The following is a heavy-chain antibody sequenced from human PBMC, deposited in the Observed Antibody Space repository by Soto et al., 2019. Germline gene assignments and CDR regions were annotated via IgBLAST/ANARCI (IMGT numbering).Heavy chain of an antibody. CDR1: GFTFSSYA. Sequence: GGSLRLSCAASGFTFSSYAMSWVRQAPGKGLEWVSAISGSGGSTYYADSVKGRFTISRDNSKNTLYLQMNSLRAEDTAVYYCAKGIELRFLEWFFPRDSDDWFDPWGQGTLVTVSS. J-gene: IGHJ5*02. V-gene: IGHV3-23*01. D-gene: IGHD3-3*01. CDR3: AKGIELRFLEWFFPRDSDDWFDP. CDR2: ISGSGGST.